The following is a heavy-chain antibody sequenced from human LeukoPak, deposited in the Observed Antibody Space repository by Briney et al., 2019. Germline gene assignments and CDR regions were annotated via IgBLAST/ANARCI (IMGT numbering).Heavy chain of an antibody. Sequence: ASVKVSCKASGYTFTSYYMHWVRQATGQGLEWMGWMNPNSGNTGYAQKFQGRVTMTRNTSISTAYMELSSLRSEDTAVYYCARALWFGELHSRDYWGQGTLVTVSS. CDR3: ARALWFGELHSRDY. CDR1: GYTFTSYY. D-gene: IGHD3-10*01. V-gene: IGHV1-8*02. J-gene: IGHJ4*02. CDR2: MNPNSGNT.